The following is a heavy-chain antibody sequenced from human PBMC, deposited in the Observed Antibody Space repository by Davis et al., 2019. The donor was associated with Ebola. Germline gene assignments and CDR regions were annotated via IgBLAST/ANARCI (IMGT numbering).Heavy chain of an antibody. CDR3: ARVRDIVVVPAAIGGGYFDY. Sequence: PSETLSLTCTVSGYSISSGYYWGWIRQPPGKGLEWIGSIYYSGSTYYNPSLKSRVTISVDTSKNQFSLKLSSVTAADTAVYYCARVRDIVVVPAAIGGGYFDYWGQGTLVTVSS. CDR2: IYYSGST. V-gene: IGHV4-38-2*02. J-gene: IGHJ4*02. CDR1: GYSISSGYY. D-gene: IGHD2-2*02.